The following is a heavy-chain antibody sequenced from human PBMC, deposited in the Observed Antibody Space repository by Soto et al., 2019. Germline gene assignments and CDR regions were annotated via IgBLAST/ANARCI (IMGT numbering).Heavy chain of an antibody. CDR3: AGDPDSHYNDSHASSYP. Sequence: QVQLVQSGAEVKKPGSSVMVSCKASGGTFSTYTITWVRQALGQGLEWMGRIIPIIGIINYAQKFQGRVTISADKFTGTAYMELTGLRSDDTAVYYCAGDPDSHYNDSHASSYPWRQGTLVTVSS. J-gene: IGHJ5*02. CDR1: GGTFSTYT. V-gene: IGHV1-69*08. CDR2: IIPIIGII. D-gene: IGHD4-4*01.